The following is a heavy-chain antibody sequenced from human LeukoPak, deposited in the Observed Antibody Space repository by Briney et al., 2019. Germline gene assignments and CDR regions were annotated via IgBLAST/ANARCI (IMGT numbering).Heavy chain of an antibody. J-gene: IGHJ4*02. CDR1: GDSISTSSSY. CDR3: ASSIGV. CDR2: IYTSGST. Sequence: SETLSLTCSVSGDSISTSSSYWGWIRQPAGKGLEWIGRIYTSGSTNYSPSLKSRVTISVDTSKNQFSLKLSSVTAADTAVYYCASSIGVWGQGTLVTVSS. V-gene: IGHV4-61*02. D-gene: IGHD2-8*01.